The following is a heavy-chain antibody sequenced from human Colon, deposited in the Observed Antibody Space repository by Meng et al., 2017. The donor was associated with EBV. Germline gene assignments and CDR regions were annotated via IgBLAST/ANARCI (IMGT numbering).Heavy chain of an antibody. CDR2: TDDSGNI. CDR1: GVTFSGFN. Sequence: QGEMQRGEAGRGPLSAAGSLTFTVEGVTFSGFNWTVNRQSPGKGLEWIGETDDSGNIIYTPSLKSRVTISGDTSKNQFSLNLSSVTAADTAVYYCARSRWLLLQLWGQGTLVTVSS. J-gene: IGHJ4*02. D-gene: IGHD3-22*01. V-gene: IGHV4-34*01. CDR3: ARSRWLLLQL.